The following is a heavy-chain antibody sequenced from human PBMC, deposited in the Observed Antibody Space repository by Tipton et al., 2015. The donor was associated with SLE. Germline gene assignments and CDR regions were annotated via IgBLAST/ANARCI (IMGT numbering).Heavy chain of an antibody. Sequence: GSLRLSCAASGFTFSSSWMHWVRQVPGKGLVWVSRINSDGSIANYADSVKGRFSIYRDNAGNTLYLQMNTLRPDDTAVYYCARDCAGCYKTFYYFYYMDVWGRGTTVTVSS. CDR3: ARDCAGCYKTFYYFYYMDV. J-gene: IGHJ6*03. CDR1: GFTFSSSW. V-gene: IGHV3-74*01. CDR2: INSDGSIA. D-gene: IGHD2-15*01.